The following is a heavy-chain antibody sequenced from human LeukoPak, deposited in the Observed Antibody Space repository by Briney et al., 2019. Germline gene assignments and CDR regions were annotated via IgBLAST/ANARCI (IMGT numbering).Heavy chain of an antibody. Sequence: GGSRRLSCAASGFTVSSYAMSWVRQAPGKGLEWVSAISGSGGSTYYADSVKGRFTISRDNSKNTLYLQMNSLRAEDTAVYYCAKTPLQHSWRAFDIWGQGTMVTVSS. CDR3: AKTPLQHSWRAFDI. J-gene: IGHJ3*02. V-gene: IGHV3-23*01. D-gene: IGHD6-13*01. CDR1: GFTVSSYA. CDR2: ISGSGGST.